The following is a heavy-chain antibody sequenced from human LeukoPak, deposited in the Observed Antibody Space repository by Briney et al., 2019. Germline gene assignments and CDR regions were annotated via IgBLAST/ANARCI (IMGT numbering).Heavy chain of an antibody. CDR1: GGSFSGYY. CDR3: ARGRHSSGWLRDY. Sequence: SETLSLTCAVYGGSFSGYYWSWIRQPPGKGLEWIGEINHSGSANYNPSLKSRVTISVDTSKNQFSLKLSSVTAADTAVYYCARGRHSSGWLRDYWGQGTLVTVSS. J-gene: IGHJ4*02. CDR2: INHSGSA. V-gene: IGHV4-34*01. D-gene: IGHD6-19*01.